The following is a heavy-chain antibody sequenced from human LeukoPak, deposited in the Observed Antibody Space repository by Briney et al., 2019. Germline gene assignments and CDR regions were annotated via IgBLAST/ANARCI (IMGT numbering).Heavy chain of an antibody. J-gene: IGHJ4*02. CDR3: ARGIGSDLYSGYDNGVDY. Sequence: SSETLSLTCTVSGGSISSSSYYWGWIRQPPGKGLEWIGSIYYSGSTYYNPSLKSRVTISVDTSKNQFSLKLSSVTAADTAVYYCARGIGSDLYSGYDNGVDYWGQGTLVTVSS. CDR2: IYYSGST. D-gene: IGHD5-12*01. V-gene: IGHV4-39*07. CDR1: GGSISSSSYY.